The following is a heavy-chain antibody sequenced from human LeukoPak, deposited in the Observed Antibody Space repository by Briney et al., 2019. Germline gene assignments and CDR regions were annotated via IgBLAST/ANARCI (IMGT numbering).Heavy chain of an antibody. CDR2: IRYDGSNK. J-gene: IGHJ4*02. Sequence: GGSLRLSCAASGFTFSSYGVHWVRQAPGKGLEWVAFIRYDGSNKYYADSVKGRFTISRDNSKNTLYLQMNSLRAEDTAVYYCAKDGARLRFLEWLFGYWGQGTLVTVSS. CDR3: AKDGARLRFLEWLFGY. D-gene: IGHD3-3*01. V-gene: IGHV3-30*02. CDR1: GFTFSSYG.